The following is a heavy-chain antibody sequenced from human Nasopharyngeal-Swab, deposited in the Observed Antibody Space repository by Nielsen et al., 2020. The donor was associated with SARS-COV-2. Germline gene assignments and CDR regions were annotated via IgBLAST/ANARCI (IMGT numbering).Heavy chain of an antibody. Sequence: GGSLRLSCAASGFSFSEYYMSWIRQAPGKGLEWISDISSSGSITHYADSMKGRFTISRDDSKNTLYLQMNSLRAEDTAVYYCAKDAGGYSSSWGQGTLVTVSS. V-gene: IGHV3-11*04. CDR3: AKDAGGYSSS. CDR2: ISSSGSIT. CDR1: GFSFSEYY. D-gene: IGHD6-13*01. J-gene: IGHJ4*02.